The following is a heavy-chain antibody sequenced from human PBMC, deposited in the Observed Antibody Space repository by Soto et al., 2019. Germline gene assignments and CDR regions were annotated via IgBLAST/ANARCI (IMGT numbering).Heavy chain of an antibody. CDR1: GFTFSSYD. D-gene: IGHD3-22*01. Sequence: PGWSLRLSCAASGFTFSSYDMHLVRQVTGKGLEWVSRIGTAGDTYYPGSGKGRFTISRENAKNSLYLQMNSLRNGDTAVYYCARGSDSSGYLDGYFDLWGRGPLVTVSS. CDR3: ARGSDSSGYLDGYFDL. V-gene: IGHV3-13*01. CDR2: IGTAGDT. J-gene: IGHJ2*01.